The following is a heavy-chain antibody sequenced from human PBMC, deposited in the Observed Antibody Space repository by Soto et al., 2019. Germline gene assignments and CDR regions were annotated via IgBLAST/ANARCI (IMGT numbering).Heavy chain of an antibody. CDR2: ISGSGGST. Sequence: GGSLRLSCAASGFTFSSYAMSWVRQAPGKGLEWVSAISGSGGSTYYADSVKGRFTISRDNSKDTVYLQMNSLRAEDTAVYYCARGARNYYYFDYWGQGTLVTVSS. V-gene: IGHV3-23*01. D-gene: IGHD3-10*01. CDR3: ARGARNYYYFDY. J-gene: IGHJ4*02. CDR1: GFTFSSYA.